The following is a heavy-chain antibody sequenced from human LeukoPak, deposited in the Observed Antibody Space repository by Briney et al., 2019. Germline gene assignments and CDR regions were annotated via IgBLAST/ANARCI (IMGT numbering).Heavy chain of an antibody. D-gene: IGHD1-26*01. J-gene: IGHJ4*02. V-gene: IGHV3-7*03. CDR2: INPDGSEQ. Sequence: GGSLRLSCAASGFTFSSEWMSWVRQAPGKGLEWAANINPDGSEQLFVGSVKGRFTISRDNTKNTLYLQMNSLRAEDTAVYYCAKDSSGSYAVFDYWGQGTLVTVSS. CDR3: AKDSSGSYAVFDY. CDR1: GFTFSSEW.